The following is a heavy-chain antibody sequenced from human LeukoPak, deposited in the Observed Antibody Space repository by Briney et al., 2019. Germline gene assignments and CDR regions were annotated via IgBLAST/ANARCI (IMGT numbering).Heavy chain of an antibody. Sequence: SETLSLTCAVYGGSFSGYYWSWIRQPPGKGLEWIGEINHSGSTNYNPSLKSRVTISVDTSKNQFSLKLSSVTAADTAVYYCARVNSDDYGGNSGGYYYYYMDVWGKGTTVTISS. CDR3: ARVNSDDYGGNSGGYYYYYMDV. CDR2: INHSGST. J-gene: IGHJ6*03. V-gene: IGHV4-34*01. CDR1: GGSFSGYY. D-gene: IGHD4-23*01.